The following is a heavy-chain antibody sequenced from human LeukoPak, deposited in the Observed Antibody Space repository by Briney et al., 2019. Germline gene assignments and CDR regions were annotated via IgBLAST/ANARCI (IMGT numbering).Heavy chain of an antibody. CDR3: ARTPTVTPTKRYFDY. V-gene: IGHV1-46*01. CDR1: GYTFTNYY. J-gene: IGHJ4*02. D-gene: IGHD4-17*01. CDR2: INPSGGST. Sequence: ASVKVSCKASGYTFTNYYMHWVRQAPAQGLEWMGIINPSGGSTSYAQKFQGRVTMTMDTFTSTVYMELSSLRSEDTAVYYCARTPTVTPTKRYFDYWGQGTLVTVSS.